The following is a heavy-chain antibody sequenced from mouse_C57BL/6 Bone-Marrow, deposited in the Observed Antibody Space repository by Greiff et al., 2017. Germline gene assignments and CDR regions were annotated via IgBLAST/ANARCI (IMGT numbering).Heavy chain of an antibody. CDR2: ISYDGSN. Sequence: EVQLVESGPGLVKPSQSLSLTCSVTGYSITSGYYWNWIRQFPGNKLEWMGYISYDGSNNYNPSLKNRISITRDTSKNQFFLKLNSVTTEDTATYYCARGITTVVAPYFDYWGQGTTLTVSS. J-gene: IGHJ2*01. V-gene: IGHV3-6*01. CDR3: ARGITTVVAPYFDY. CDR1: GYSITSGYY. D-gene: IGHD1-1*01.